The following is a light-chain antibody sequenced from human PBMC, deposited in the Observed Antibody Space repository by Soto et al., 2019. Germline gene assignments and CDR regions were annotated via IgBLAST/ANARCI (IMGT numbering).Light chain of an antibody. CDR2: KAS. CDR1: QTISSW. CDR3: QQYNSFPWT. J-gene: IGKJ1*01. Sequence: DIQMTQSPSTLSGSVGDRVTITCRASQTISSWLAWYQQKPGKAPKLLIYKASTLKSGVPSRFSGGGSGTEFILTISSLQPDDFATYYCQQYNSFPWTFGQGTKVDIK. V-gene: IGKV1-5*03.